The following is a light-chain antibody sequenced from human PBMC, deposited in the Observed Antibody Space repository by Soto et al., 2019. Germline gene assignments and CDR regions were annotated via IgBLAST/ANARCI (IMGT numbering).Light chain of an antibody. Sequence: QSALTQPASVSGSPEQSITISCTGTSSDVGGYNYVSWYQQHPGKAPKLMIYDVSNRPSEVSNRFSGSKSGNTASLTISGLQAEDEADYYCSSYTSSSTLAVFGGGTKLTVL. CDR1: SSDVGGYNY. CDR3: SSYTSSSTLAV. CDR2: DVS. V-gene: IGLV2-14*01. J-gene: IGLJ3*02.